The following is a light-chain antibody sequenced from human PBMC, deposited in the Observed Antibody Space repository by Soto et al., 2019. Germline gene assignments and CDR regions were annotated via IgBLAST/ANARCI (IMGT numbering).Light chain of an antibody. V-gene: IGKV3-20*01. CDR1: QSISSSY. CDR3: QQNDDSPGT. Sequence: IVLTQSPGTLSLSPGERATLSCRASQSISSSYLAWYQQKPGQAPRLLIYGASNRATAIPDRFSGSGSGTDFTLTISRLEPEDVAVYYCQQNDDSPGTFGQGTKVDIK. J-gene: IGKJ1*01. CDR2: GAS.